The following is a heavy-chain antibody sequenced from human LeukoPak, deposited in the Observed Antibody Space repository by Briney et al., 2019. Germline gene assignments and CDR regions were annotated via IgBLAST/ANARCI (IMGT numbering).Heavy chain of an antibody. CDR3: ASPSSGWYN. D-gene: IGHD6-19*01. J-gene: IGHJ4*02. CDR1: GGSFSGYY. Sequence: PSETLSLTCAVYGGSFSGYYWRWIRHPPGKGLEWIGEINHSGSPNCNPSLKSRVTISVDTSKNQFSLKLSSVTAADTAVYYCASPSSGWYNWGQGTLVTVSS. V-gene: IGHV4-34*01. CDR2: INHSGSP.